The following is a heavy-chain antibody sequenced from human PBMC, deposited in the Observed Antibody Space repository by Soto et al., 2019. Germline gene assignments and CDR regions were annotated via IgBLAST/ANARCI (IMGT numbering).Heavy chain of an antibody. D-gene: IGHD2-2*01. Sequence: GGSLRLSCTASGFTFGDYAMSWFRQAPGKGLEWVGFIRSKAYGGTTEYAASVKGRFTISRDDSKSIAYLQMNSLKTEDTAVYYCTRGEYQLLLPFWYYYGMDVWGQGTTVTVSS. CDR3: TRGEYQLLLPFWYYYGMDV. J-gene: IGHJ6*02. V-gene: IGHV3-49*03. CDR2: IRSKAYGGTT. CDR1: GFTFGDYA.